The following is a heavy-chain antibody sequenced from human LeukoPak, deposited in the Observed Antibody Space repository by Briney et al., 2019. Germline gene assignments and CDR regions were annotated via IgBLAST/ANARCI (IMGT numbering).Heavy chain of an antibody. CDR2: ISPTGSTT. Sequence: GGSLRLSCTASGFSFSGHWMHWARQLPGKGLVWVSRISPTGSTTSYADSVKGRFTISGDNAKNTLYLQMNSLRAEDTAVYYCLRDLNWSLDQWGQGTLVTVSS. V-gene: IGHV3-74*01. CDR1: GFSFSGHW. D-gene: IGHD1-20*01. CDR3: LRDLNWSLDQ. J-gene: IGHJ4*02.